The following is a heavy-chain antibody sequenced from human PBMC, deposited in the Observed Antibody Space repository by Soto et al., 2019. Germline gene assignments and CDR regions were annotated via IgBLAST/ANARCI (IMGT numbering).Heavy chain of an antibody. CDR2: IFHSGST. V-gene: IGHV4-4*02. CDR1: GGSIRSNNW. Sequence: SETLSLTCAVSGGSIRSNNWWSWVRQPPGKGLEWIGEIFHSGSTNYNPSLKTRVTISVDKSKNQFSLKLSSVTAADTAVYYCARVFSGSYSDYWGQGTLVTVAS. D-gene: IGHD1-26*01. CDR3: ARVFSGSYSDY. J-gene: IGHJ4*02.